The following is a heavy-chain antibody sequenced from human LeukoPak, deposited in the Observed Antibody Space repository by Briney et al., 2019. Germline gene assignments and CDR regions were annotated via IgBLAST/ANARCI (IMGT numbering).Heavy chain of an antibody. CDR2: IKQDGSEK. J-gene: IGHJ5*02. CDR3: AKGRDWFDP. Sequence: PGGSLRLSCAASGFNFSSYWMSWVRQAPGKGLEWVANIKQDGSEKYYVDSVKGRFTISRDNSKNTLYLQMNSLRAEDTAVYYCAKGRDWFDPWGQGTLVTVSS. V-gene: IGHV3-7*03. CDR1: GFNFSSYW.